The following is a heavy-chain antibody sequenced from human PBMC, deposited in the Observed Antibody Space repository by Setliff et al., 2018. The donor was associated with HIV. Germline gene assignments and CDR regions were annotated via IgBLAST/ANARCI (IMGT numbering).Heavy chain of an antibody. J-gene: IGHJ3*02. CDR2: INAGNGNT. CDR1: GYTFTSYT. Sequence: GASVKVSCKASGYTFTSYTMHWVRQAPGQRLEWMGWINAGNGNTRYSQKFQGRVTMSRDTSASRAYMELSSLRSEDTAIFYCAREPIGGDDAFDIWGQGTMVTVSS. CDR3: AREPIGGDDAFDI. D-gene: IGHD2-21*02. V-gene: IGHV1-3*01.